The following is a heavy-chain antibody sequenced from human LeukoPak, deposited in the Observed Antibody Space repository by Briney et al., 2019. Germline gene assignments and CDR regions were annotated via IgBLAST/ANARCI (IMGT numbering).Heavy chain of an antibody. J-gene: IGHJ4*02. Sequence: SETLSLTCTVSGGSITNYYWSWIRRPPGKGLEWIGYIYYSGSTNYNPSLKSRVTISIDTSKNQFSLNLSSVTAADTAVYYCAADRGILTGSIDYWGQGTLVTVSS. CDR2: IYYSGST. CDR1: GGSITNYY. V-gene: IGHV4-59*01. D-gene: IGHD3-9*01. CDR3: AADRGILTGSIDY.